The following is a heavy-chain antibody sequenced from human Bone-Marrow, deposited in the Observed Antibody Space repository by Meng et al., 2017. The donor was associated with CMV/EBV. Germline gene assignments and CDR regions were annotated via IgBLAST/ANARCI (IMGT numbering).Heavy chain of an antibody. V-gene: IGHV3-48*04. J-gene: IGHJ6*02. Sequence: GGSLRLSCAASGFTFSSYSMNWVRQAPGKGLEWVSYISSSSSTIYYADSVKGRFTISRDNAKNSLYLQMNSLRAEDTAVYYCAREGDIVVVPAPPYYYGMDVWGQGTTVTVSS. CDR1: GFTFSSYS. D-gene: IGHD2-2*01. CDR2: ISSSSSTI. CDR3: AREGDIVVVPAPPYYYGMDV.